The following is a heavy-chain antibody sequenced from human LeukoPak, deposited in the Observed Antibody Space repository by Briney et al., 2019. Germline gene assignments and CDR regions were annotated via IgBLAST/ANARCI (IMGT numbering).Heavy chain of an antibody. V-gene: IGHV4-38-2*01. CDR1: GYSISSGYY. Sequence: PSETLSLTCAVSGYSISSGYYWGWIRQPPGKGLEWIGSIYHSGSTYYNPSLKSRVTISVDTSKNQFSLKLSPVTAADTAVYYCARQPSTYYFDYWGQGTLVTVSS. CDR3: ARQPSTYYFDY. CDR2: IYHSGST. J-gene: IGHJ4*02.